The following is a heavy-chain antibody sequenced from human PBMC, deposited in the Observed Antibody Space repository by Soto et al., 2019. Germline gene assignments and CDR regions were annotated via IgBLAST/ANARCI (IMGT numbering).Heavy chain of an antibody. CDR3: ASPSRASGWLDFEY. CDR1: GDSISSSSYY. Sequence: QLQLQETGPGLVKPSETLSLTCTVSGDSISSSSYYWGWIRQSPGKGLEWIGTIYYSGTTSYIPFINSLVPSSLDSAKKGVSLKLTSVTAADMAVYYCASPSRASGWLDFEYWGQGTLVTVSS. CDR2: IYYSGTT. J-gene: IGHJ4*02. D-gene: IGHD6-19*01. V-gene: IGHV4-39*01.